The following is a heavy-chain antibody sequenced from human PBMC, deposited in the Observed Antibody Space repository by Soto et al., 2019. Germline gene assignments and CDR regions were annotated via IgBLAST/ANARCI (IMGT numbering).Heavy chain of an antibody. V-gene: IGHV1-18*01. J-gene: IGHJ4*02. Sequence: QVHLVQSGAEVKKPGASVKVSCKGSGYAFTTYGITWVRQAPGQGLEWMGWISAHNGNTNYAQKLQGRDTVTRDTSTSTAYMELRSLRSDDTAVYYCARGRYGDYWGQGARVTVSS. CDR3: ARGRYGDY. CDR2: ISAHNGNT. D-gene: IGHD1-1*01. CDR1: GYAFTTYG.